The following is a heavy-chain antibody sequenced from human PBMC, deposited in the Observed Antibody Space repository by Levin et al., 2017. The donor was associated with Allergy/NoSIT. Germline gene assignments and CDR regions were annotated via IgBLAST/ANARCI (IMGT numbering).Heavy chain of an antibody. CDR3: ARGQTGFWDY. Sequence: SETLSLTCTVSGGSISSSSYYWGWIRQPPGKGLEWIGSIFYSGSTYYNPSLKSRGTISVDTSKNQFSLKLSSVTAADTAVYYCARGQTGFWDYWGQGTLVTVST. CDR2: IFYSGST. J-gene: IGHJ4*02. D-gene: IGHD3-9*01. V-gene: IGHV4-39*01. CDR1: GGSISSSSYY.